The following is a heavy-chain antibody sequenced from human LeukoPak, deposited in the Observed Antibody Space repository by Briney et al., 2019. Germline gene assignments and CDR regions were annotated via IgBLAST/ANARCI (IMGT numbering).Heavy chain of an antibody. V-gene: IGHV1-2*02. CDR1: GYTFTGYY. CDR3: ARAKGIAARPGTFDY. Sequence: ASVKVSCKASGYTFTGYYMHWVRQAPGQGLEWMGWINPNSGDTNYAQKFQGRVTMTRDTSISTAYMELSRLRSDDTAVYYCARAKGIAARPGTFDYWGQGTLVTVST. CDR2: INPNSGDT. J-gene: IGHJ4*02. D-gene: IGHD6-6*01.